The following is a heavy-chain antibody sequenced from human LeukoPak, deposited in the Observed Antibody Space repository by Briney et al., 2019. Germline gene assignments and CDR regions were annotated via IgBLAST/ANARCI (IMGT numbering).Heavy chain of an antibody. V-gene: IGHV3-30-3*01. CDR2: ISYDGSNK. J-gene: IGHJ5*02. CDR1: GFTFSSYA. CDR3: ARGGTTVAGTFWFDP. D-gene: IGHD6-19*01. Sequence: PGGSLRLSCAASGFTFSSYAMHWVRQAPGKGLEWVAVISYDGSNKYYADSVKGRFTISRDNAKNSVYLQMNSLRAEDTAVYYCARGGTTVAGTFWFDPWGQGTLVTVSS.